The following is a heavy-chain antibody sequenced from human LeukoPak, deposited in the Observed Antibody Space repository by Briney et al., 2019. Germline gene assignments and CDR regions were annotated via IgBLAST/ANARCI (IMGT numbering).Heavy chain of an antibody. CDR1: ACTFTSYG. CDR2: ISAYNGNT. V-gene: IGHV1-18*01. J-gene: IGHJ6*02. Sequence: ASLNVSCKASACTFTSYGISWVRQAPGQGLEWMGWISAYNGNTNYVQKLQGRVTVTTDTSTSTAYMELRSLRSDDTAVYYCARDVRSAEQYYFYFGMDVWGQGTTVTVSS. D-gene: IGHD3-16*01. CDR3: ARDVRSAEQYYFYFGMDV.